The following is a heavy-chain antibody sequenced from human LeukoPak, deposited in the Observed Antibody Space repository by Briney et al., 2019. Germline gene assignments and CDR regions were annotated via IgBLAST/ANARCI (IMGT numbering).Heavy chain of an antibody. V-gene: IGHV3-48*01. J-gene: IGHJ4*02. CDR1: GFTFSSYS. Sequence: SGGSLRLSCAASGFTFSSYSMNWVRQAPGKGLEWVSYISSSSSTIYYADSVKGRFTISRDNSKNTLYLQMNSLRAEDTAVYYCAKDVEHYYDSSGYYYYDYWGQGTLVTVSS. D-gene: IGHD3-22*01. CDR3: AKDVEHYYDSSGYYYYDY. CDR2: ISSSSSTI.